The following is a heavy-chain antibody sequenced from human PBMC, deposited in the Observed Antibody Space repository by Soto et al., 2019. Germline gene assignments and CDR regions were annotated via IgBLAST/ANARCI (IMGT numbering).Heavy chain of an antibody. CDR2: IIPIFGTA. V-gene: IGHV1-69*13. D-gene: IGHD2-21*02. CDR1: GGTFSSYA. CDR3: ASAGAYCGGDCPP. J-gene: IGHJ5*02. Sequence: GASVKVSCKASGGTFSSYAISWVRQAPGQGLEWMGGIIPIFGTANYAQKFQGRVTITADESTSTAYMELSSLRSEDTAVYYCASAGAYCGGDCPPWGQGTLVPVSP.